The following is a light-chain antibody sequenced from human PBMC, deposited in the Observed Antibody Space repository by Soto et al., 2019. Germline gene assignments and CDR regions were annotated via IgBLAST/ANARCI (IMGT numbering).Light chain of an antibody. J-gene: IGKJ2*01. V-gene: IGKV1-5*03. CDR3: QHYNSNPYT. CDR2: KAS. Sequence: DIQMTQSPSTLSASVGDRVTITCRASQSISSWLAWYQQKPGKAPNLLIYKASSLESGVPSRFSGSGSGTEFTLTISSLQPDDFATYYCQHYNSNPYTFGQGTKLEI. CDR1: QSISSW.